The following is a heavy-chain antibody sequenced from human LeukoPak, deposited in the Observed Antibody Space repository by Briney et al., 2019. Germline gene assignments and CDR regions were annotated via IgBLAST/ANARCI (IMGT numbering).Heavy chain of an antibody. CDR2: ISSNGGST. D-gene: IGHD2-2*01. V-gene: IGHV3-64*01. J-gene: IGHJ4*02. Sequence: GGSLRLSCAASGFTFSSYAMHWVRQAPGKGLEYVSAISSNGGSTYYANSVKGRFTISRDNSKNTLYLQMGSLRAEDMAVHYCARGPRVLGYCSSTSCYANYWGQGTLVTVSS. CDR1: GFTFSSYA. CDR3: ARGPRVLGYCSSTSCYANY.